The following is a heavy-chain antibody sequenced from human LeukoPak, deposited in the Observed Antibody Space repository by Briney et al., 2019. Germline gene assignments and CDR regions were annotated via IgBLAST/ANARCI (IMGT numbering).Heavy chain of an antibody. D-gene: IGHD3-10*01. CDR1: GYTFTGYY. Sequence: ASVKVSCKASGYTFTGYYMHWVRPAPGQGLERMGWINPNSGGTNYAQKFQGRVTMTRDTSISTAYMELSRLRSDDTAVYYCARKTLLLRRLDPWGQGTLVTVSS. J-gene: IGHJ5*02. V-gene: IGHV1-2*02. CDR2: INPNSGGT. CDR3: ARKTLLLRRLDP.